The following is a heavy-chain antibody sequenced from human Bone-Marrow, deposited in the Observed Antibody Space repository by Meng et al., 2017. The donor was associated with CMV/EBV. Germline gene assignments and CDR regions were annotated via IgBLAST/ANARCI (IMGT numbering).Heavy chain of an antibody. V-gene: IGHV1-69*05. J-gene: IGHJ6*02. D-gene: IGHD2-2*02. CDR2: IIPIFGTA. CDR1: GYTFTSYA. CDR3: ARDPELVLPAAIRAHYYYYGMDV. Sequence: SVKVSCKASGYTFTSYAISWVRQAPGQGLEWMGGIIPIFGTANYAQKFQGRVTITTDESTSTAYMELSSLRSEDTAVYYCARDPELVLPAAIRAHYYYYGMDVWGQGTTVTVSS.